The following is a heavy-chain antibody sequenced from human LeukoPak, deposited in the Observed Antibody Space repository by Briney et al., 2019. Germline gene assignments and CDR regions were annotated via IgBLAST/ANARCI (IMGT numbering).Heavy chain of an antibody. CDR1: GLTVNSSF. J-gene: IGHJ6*03. V-gene: IGHV3-53*01. CDR2: FYSGGAT. D-gene: IGHD2-15*01. Sequence: EGSLRLSCVASGLTVNSSFISWVRQAPGKGLEWVSVFYSGGATYYADSVKGRFTMSRDNSKNTLYLQMNSLRAEDTGMYYCARAVGGAFYMDVWGKGTPVTVSS. CDR3: ARAVGGAFYMDV.